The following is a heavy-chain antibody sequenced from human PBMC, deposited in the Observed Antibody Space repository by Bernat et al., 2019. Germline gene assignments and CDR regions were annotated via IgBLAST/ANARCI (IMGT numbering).Heavy chain of an antibody. CDR2: ISYDGSNK. CDR1: GFTFSSYG. J-gene: IGHJ3*02. Sequence: QVQLVESGGGVVQPGRSLRLSCAASGFTFSSYGMHWVRQAPGKGLEWVAVISYDGSNKYYADSVKGRFTISRDNSKNTLYLQMNSLRAEDTAVYYCAKDGGYCSSTSCYYAFDIWGQGTMVTVPS. D-gene: IGHD2-2*01. CDR3: AKDGGYCSSTSCYYAFDI. V-gene: IGHV3-30*18.